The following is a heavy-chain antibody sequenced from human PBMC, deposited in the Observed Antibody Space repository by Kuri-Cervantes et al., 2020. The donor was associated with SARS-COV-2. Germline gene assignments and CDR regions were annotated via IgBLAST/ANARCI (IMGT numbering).Heavy chain of an antibody. J-gene: IGHJ6*03. CDR1: GSTFSSYA. CDR2: ISGSGSST. V-gene: IGHV3-23*01. D-gene: IGHD4-23*01. CDR3: ARDYPLRWPFWNYYYYMDV. Sequence: GESLKISCAASGSTFSSYAMSWVRQAPGKGLEWVSSISGSGSSTYYTDSVKGRFTISRDNAKNSLYLQMNSLRAEDTAVYYCARDYPLRWPFWNYYYYMDVWGKGTTVTVSS.